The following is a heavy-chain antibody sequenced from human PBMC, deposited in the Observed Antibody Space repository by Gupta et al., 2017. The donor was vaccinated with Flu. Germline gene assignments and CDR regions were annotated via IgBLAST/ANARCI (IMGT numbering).Heavy chain of an antibody. CDR3: ARTLLRWNY. V-gene: IGHV3-23*01. D-gene: IGHD1-7*01. CDR1: FSSDA. Sequence: FSSDAMSWVRQAPGTGQEWVSGISGSGGSTYYADSVKGRFTISRDNSKNTLYLQMNSLRAEDTAVYYCARTLLRWNYWGQGTLVSVSS. CDR2: ISGSGGST. J-gene: IGHJ4*02.